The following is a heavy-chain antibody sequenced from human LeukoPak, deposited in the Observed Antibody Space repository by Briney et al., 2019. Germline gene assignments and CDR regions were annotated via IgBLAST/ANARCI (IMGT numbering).Heavy chain of an antibody. Sequence: GASVKVSCKASGYTFTSYYMHWVRQAPGQGLEWMGWINPNSGGTNYAQKFQGRVTMTRDTSISTAYMELSRLRSDDTAVYYCARDATLWFGELSVPGMDVWGKGTTVTVSS. D-gene: IGHD3-10*01. V-gene: IGHV1-2*02. CDR2: INPNSGGT. J-gene: IGHJ6*04. CDR1: GYTFTSYY. CDR3: ARDATLWFGELSVPGMDV.